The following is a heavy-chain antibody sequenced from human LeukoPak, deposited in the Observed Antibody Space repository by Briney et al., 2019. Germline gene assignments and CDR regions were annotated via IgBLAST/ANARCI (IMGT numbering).Heavy chain of an antibody. V-gene: IGHV3-48*01. CDR2: ISSSSSTI. CDR1: GFTFSSYS. J-gene: IGHJ4*02. CDR3: ARAHGDYYDSSGYY. Sequence: GGSLRLFCAASGFTFSSYSMNWVRQAPGKGLEWVSYISSSSSTIYHADSVKGRFTISRDNAKNSLYLQMNSLRAEDTAVYYCARAHGDYYDSSGYYWGQGTLVTVSS. D-gene: IGHD3-22*01.